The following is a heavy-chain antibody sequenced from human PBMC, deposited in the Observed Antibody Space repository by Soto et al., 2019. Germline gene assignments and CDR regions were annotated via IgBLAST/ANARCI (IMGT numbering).Heavy chain of an antibody. V-gene: IGHV3-30*18. CDR3: AKEADALSSGWYDY. D-gene: IGHD6-19*01. J-gene: IGHJ4*02. CDR1: GFTFSSYG. CDR2: ISYDGSNK. Sequence: PVGSLNLSCAASGFTFSSYGMHWVRPAPGKGLEWVAVISYDGSNKYYADSVKGRFTISRDNSKNTLYLQMNSLRAEDTAVYYCAKEADALSSGWYDYWGQGTLVTVSS.